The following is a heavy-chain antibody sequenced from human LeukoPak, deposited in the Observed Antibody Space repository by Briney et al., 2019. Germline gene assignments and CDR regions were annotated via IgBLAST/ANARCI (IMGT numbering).Heavy chain of an antibody. CDR3: AKVGIEQWLSQGQFFDY. Sequence: ETLSLTCTVSGGSISTSNYYWGWVRQAPGKGLEWVSAISGSGGSTYYADSVKGRFTISRDNSKNTLYLQMNSLRAEDTAVYYCAKVGIEQWLSQGQFFDYWGQGTLVTVSS. D-gene: IGHD6-19*01. CDR1: GGSISTSNYY. V-gene: IGHV3-23*01. J-gene: IGHJ4*02. CDR2: ISGSGGST.